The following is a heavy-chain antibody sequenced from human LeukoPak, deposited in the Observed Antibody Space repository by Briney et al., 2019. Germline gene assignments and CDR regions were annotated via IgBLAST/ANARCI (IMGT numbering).Heavy chain of an antibody. V-gene: IGHV4-4*02. J-gene: IGHJ5*01. D-gene: IGHD3-10*01. CDR3: ARSRQASGLFNS. CDR1: GGSISSSKW. Sequence: PSGTLSLTCVVSGGSISSSKWWVWVRQPPGKGLEWIGCIYDRGPAYYNPSLKSRFTISVDRPKNQFFLNVTSLTAADTAVYYCARSRQASGLFNSWGQGTLVVVSS. CDR2: IYDRGPA.